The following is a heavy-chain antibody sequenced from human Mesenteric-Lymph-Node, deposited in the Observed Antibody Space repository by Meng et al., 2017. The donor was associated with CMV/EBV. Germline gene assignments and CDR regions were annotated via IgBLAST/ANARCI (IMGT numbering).Heavy chain of an antibody. J-gene: IGHJ5*02. CDR1: GGSISSFY. Sequence: SETLSLTCTVSGGSISSFYWSWIRQPPGKGLEWIGYIYYSGSTNYNPSLKSRVTISVDTSKNQFSLKLSSVTAADTAMYYCARHVDIVATIGWFDPWGQGTLVTVSS. CDR3: ARHVDIVATIGWFDP. V-gene: IGHV4-59*01. CDR2: IYYSGST. D-gene: IGHD5-12*01.